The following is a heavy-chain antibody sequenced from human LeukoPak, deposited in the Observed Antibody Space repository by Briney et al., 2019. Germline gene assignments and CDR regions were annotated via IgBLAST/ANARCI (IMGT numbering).Heavy chain of an antibody. CDR1: GGSISSYY. Sequence: SETLSLTCTVSGGSISSYYWSWIRQPPGKGLEWIGYIYYSGPTRYNPSLKSRVTISVDTSKNQFSLKLRSVTAADTAVYYCARRGGEAFDYWGQGTLVTVSS. CDR2: IYYSGPT. V-gene: IGHV4-59*08. D-gene: IGHD3-16*01. J-gene: IGHJ4*02. CDR3: ARRGGEAFDY.